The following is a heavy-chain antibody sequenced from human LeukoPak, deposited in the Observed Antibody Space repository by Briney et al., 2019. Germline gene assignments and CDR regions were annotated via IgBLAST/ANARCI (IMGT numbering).Heavy chain of an antibody. J-gene: IGHJ4*02. Sequence: PSGTLSLTCAVSGGSINSTKWWTWVRQPPGKGLERIGEIYHSGGTNYNPSLKSRVTISADKSRNQFSLKLYSVTAADTAVYYCAGGSTWSDYWGQGTLVTVSS. D-gene: IGHD6-13*01. V-gene: IGHV4-4*02. CDR3: AGGSTWSDY. CDR2: IYHSGGT. CDR1: GGSINSTKW.